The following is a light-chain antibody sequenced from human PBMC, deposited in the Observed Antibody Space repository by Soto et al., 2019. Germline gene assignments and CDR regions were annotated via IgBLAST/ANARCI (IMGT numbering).Light chain of an antibody. Sequence: EIVMTQSPATLSVSPGEGATLSCRASQSVSSTLAWYQQKPGQAPRLLIYGAYTRATGIPARFSGSGSGTECTLTISSLQSEDFAVYYCQQYNNWPRTFGQGTKVEIK. CDR1: QSVSST. CDR3: QQYNNWPRT. J-gene: IGKJ1*01. CDR2: GAY. V-gene: IGKV3-15*01.